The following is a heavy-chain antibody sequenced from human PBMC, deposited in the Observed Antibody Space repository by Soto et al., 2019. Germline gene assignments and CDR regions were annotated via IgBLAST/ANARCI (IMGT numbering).Heavy chain of an antibody. CDR3: ARALCSGGSCYSWYFDL. CDR1: GFTFSSYG. CDR2: IWYDGSNK. D-gene: IGHD2-15*01. V-gene: IGHV3-33*01. J-gene: IGHJ2*01. Sequence: QVQLVESGGGVVQPGRSLRLSCAAAGFTFSSYGMHWVRQAPGKGLEWVAVIWYDGSNKDYAESVKGRFTISRDNSKNTLYLQMNSLRAEDTAVYYCARALCSGGSCYSWYFDLWGRGTLVTVSS.